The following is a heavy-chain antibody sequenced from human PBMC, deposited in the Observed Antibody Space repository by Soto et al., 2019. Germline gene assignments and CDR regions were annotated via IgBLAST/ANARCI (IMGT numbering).Heavy chain of an antibody. CDR2: IIPILGTA. Sequence: SVKVSCKASGGTFSSYAISWVRQAPGQGLEWVGGIIPILGTANYAQKFQGRVTITADESTSTAYMELSSLRSEDTAVYYCASLTRAQWLGGKLDAFDIWGQGTMVTVSS. D-gene: IGHD3-10*01. V-gene: IGHV1-69*13. J-gene: IGHJ3*02. CDR3: ASLTRAQWLGGKLDAFDI. CDR1: GGTFSSYA.